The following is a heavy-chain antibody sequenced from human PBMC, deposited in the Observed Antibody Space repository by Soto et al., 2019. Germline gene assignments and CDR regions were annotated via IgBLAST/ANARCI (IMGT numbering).Heavy chain of an antibody. V-gene: IGHV4-59*08. CDR1: GGSISTYY. CDR3: ARGGWRHIDY. J-gene: IGHJ4*02. Sequence: QVQLQESGPGLAKPSETLSLTCTVSGGSISTYYWSWIRQPPGKGLEWIGYIYYSGSTNYNPSRKRRVTISVDAAKNQFSLKLSSVTAADTAVYYCARGGWRHIDYWGQGTLVTVSS. D-gene: IGHD3-3*01. CDR2: IYYSGST.